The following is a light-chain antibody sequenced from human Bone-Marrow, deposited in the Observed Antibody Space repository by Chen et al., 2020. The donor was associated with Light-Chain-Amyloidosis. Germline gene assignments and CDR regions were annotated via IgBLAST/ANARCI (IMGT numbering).Light chain of an antibody. V-gene: IGLV3-25*03. CDR2: RDT. J-gene: IGLJ2*01. CDR1: DLPTQY. Sequence: SYELTQPPSVSVSPGQTARITCSGDDLPTQYAYWYQQKPGQAPVLVIHRDTERPSGISERFSGSSSGTTATLTISGVQADDEDDYQCQSADSSGTYEVIFGGGTKLTVL. CDR3: QSADSSGTYEVI.